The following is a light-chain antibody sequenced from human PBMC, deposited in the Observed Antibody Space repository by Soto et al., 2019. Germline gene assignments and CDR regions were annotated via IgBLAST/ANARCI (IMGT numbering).Light chain of an antibody. V-gene: IGKV1-39*01. J-gene: IGKJ1*01. CDR3: QQSFSPLWT. CDR2: AAS. CDR1: QSISNY. Sequence: DIQMTQSPSSLSASVGDRVTITCRASQSISNYLNWYQQKPGKAPKLLIYAASSMQSGVPSRSSGSGSETDFALTISSLQPDASATYHCQQSFSPLWTFGQGTKVEV.